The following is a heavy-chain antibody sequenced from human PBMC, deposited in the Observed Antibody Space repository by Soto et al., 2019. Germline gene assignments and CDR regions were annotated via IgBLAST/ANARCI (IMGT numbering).Heavy chain of an antibody. CDR2: IKQDGSEK. V-gene: IGHV3-7*04. CDR1: GFTFSSYS. D-gene: IGHD3-22*01. J-gene: IGHJ3*01. CDR3: ARGDYHDVSGPFSDAFAV. Sequence: PGGSLRLSCAASGFTFSSYSMNWVRQAPGRGLEWVANIKQDGSEKWYVDSVKGRFTISRDNAKKSLFLQMNSLRVEDTAVYYCARGDYHDVSGPFSDAFAVWGQGTMVTV.